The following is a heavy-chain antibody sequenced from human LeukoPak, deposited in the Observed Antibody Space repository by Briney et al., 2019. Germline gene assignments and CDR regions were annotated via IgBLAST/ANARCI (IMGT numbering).Heavy chain of an antibody. V-gene: IGHV4-38-2*02. CDR1: GYSISSGYY. D-gene: IGHD6-13*01. CDR3: ARALVSSSWPFDY. Sequence: SETLSLTCTVSGYSISSGYYWGWIQQPPGKGLEWIGSIYHSGSTYYNPSLKSRVTISVDTSKNQFSLKLSSVTAADAAVYYCARALVSSSWPFDYWGQGTLVTVSS. J-gene: IGHJ4*02. CDR2: IYHSGST.